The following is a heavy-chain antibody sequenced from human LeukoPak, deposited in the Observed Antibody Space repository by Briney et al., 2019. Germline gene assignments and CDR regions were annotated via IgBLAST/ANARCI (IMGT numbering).Heavy chain of an antibody. CDR3: ARDQSALTGYYRY. CDR2: ISGYNGNT. J-gene: IGHJ4*02. Sequence: ASVKVSCKASGYTFTSYGFSWVRQAPGQGLEWMGWISGYNGNTNYAQKCQGRVTMTTDTSTSTAYMELRSLRSDDTAVCYCARDQSALTGYYRYWGQGTLVTVSS. CDR1: GYTFTSYG. D-gene: IGHD3-9*01. V-gene: IGHV1-18*01.